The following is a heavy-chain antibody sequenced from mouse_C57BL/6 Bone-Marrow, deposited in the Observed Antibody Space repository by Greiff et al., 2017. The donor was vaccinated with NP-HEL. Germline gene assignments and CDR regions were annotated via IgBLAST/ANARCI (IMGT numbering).Heavy chain of an antibody. Sequence: QVQLQQPGAELVRPGSSVKLSCKASGYTFTSYWMHWVKQRPIQGLEWIGNIDPSDSDTHYNQKFKDKATLTVDKSSSTAYMQLSSLTSEASAVYYCAYSSGYVRWFAYWGQGTLVTVSA. CDR1: GYTFTSYW. J-gene: IGHJ3*01. D-gene: IGHD3-2*02. CDR2: IDPSDSDT. CDR3: AYSSGYVRWFAY. V-gene: IGHV1-52*01.